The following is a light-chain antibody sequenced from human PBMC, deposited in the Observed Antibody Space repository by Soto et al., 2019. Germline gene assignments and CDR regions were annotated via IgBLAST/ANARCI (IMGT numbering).Light chain of an antibody. CDR3: CSYAGSSTYV. V-gene: IGLV2-8*01. CDR2: DVS. J-gene: IGLJ1*01. Sequence: QSALTQPPSASGSPGQSVTISCTETSSDVGGFNYVSWYQQHPGKAPKLMIYDVSKRPSGVPDRFSGSKSGNTASLTVSGLQAEDEADYYCCSYAGSSTYVFGTGTKLTVL. CDR1: SSDVGGFNY.